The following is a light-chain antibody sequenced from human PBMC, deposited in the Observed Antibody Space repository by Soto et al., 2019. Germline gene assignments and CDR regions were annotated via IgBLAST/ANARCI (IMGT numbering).Light chain of an antibody. CDR3: AAWDDSLNGWV. J-gene: IGLJ3*02. CDR2: VNN. CDR1: SSNIGSNI. Sequence: QSVLTQPPSASGTPGQRVTISCSGSSSNIGSNIVNWYQQVPGTAPKVLIHVNNQRPSGVTDRFSGSKSGTSASLAISGLQPEDEADYYCAAWDDSLNGWVFGGGTKLTVL. V-gene: IGLV1-44*01.